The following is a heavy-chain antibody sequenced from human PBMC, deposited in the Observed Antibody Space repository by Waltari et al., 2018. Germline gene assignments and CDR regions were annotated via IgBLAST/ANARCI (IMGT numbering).Heavy chain of an antibody. J-gene: IGHJ4*02. CDR3: ARVYSGSFDN. D-gene: IGHD1-26*01. CDR2: ISTSSSTM. CDR1: GITFRSYS. Sequence: EVQLVESGGGLVQPGGSLRLSCAVSGITFRSYSMNWVRQAPGKGLEWVSYISTSSSTMYYADSVKGRFTISRDNAKNSLYLQMNSLRAEDTAVYYCARVYSGSFDNWGQGSLVAVSS. V-gene: IGHV3-48*04.